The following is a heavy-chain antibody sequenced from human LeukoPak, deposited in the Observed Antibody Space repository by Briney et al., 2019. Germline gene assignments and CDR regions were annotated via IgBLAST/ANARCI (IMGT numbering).Heavy chain of an antibody. CDR3: ARDSRYYYDSSASILGY. CDR2: ISAYNGNT. Sequence: GASVKVSCKASGFTFSNYNINWVRQAPGQGLEWMGWISAYNGNTKYAQKFQGRVTLTTVTPASTAYMELRSLTFDDTAVYYCARDSRYYYDSSASILGYWGQGTLVTVSS. D-gene: IGHD3-22*01. V-gene: IGHV1-18*01. CDR1: GFTFSNYN. J-gene: IGHJ4*02.